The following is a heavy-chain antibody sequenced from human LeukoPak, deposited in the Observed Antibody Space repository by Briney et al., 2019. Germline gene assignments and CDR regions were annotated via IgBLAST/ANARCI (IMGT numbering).Heavy chain of an antibody. CDR3: TTYDFWSGYYMGPWYYYYYMDV. D-gene: IGHD3-3*01. Sequence: GGSLRLSCAASGFTFSNAWMSWVRQAPGKGLEWVGRIKSKTDGGTTDYAAPVKGRFTISRDDSKNTLYLQMNSLETEDTAVYYCTTYDFWSGYYMGPWYYYYYMDVWGKGTTVTVSS. CDR2: IKSKTDGGTT. J-gene: IGHJ6*03. CDR1: GFTFSNAW. V-gene: IGHV3-15*01.